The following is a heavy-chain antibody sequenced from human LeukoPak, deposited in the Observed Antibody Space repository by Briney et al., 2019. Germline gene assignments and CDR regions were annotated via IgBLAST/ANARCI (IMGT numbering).Heavy chain of an antibody. CDR1: GFTFSSYA. Sequence: GRSLRLSCAASGFTFSSYAMHWVRQAPGKGLEWVAVISYDGSNKYYADSVKGRFTISRDNSKNTLYLQMNSLRAEDTAVYYCARDPHSSGTQIPDAFDIWGQGTMVTVSS. CDR2: ISYDGSNK. J-gene: IGHJ3*02. V-gene: IGHV3-30-3*01. D-gene: IGHD3-3*01. CDR3: ARDPHSSGTQIPDAFDI.